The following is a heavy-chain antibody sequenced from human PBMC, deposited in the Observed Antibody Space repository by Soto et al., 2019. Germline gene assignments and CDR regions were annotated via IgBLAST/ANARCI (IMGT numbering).Heavy chain of an antibody. CDR3: ARERDLYYSYYGMDV. V-gene: IGHV1-3*05. J-gene: IGHJ6*02. CDR2: INAGNGNT. Sequence: QVQLVQSGAEEKKPGASVKVSCKASGYTFTSYAMHWVRQAPGQRLEWMGWINAGNGNTKYSQKFQGRVTITRDTSASTAYMELSSLRSEATAVYYCARERDLYYSYYGMDVWGQGTTVTVSS. CDR1: GYTFTSYA.